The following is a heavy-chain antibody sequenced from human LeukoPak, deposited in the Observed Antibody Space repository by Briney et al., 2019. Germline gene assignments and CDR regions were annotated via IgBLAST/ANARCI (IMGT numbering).Heavy chain of an antibody. CDR2: ISGYNGNT. CDR1: GYSFSSCS. J-gene: IGHJ5*02. Sequence: ASVKVSCKASGYSFSSCSISWVRQAPGQGLEWMGWISGYNGNTNYAQKFQGRVILTTETSTSTAYMELRSLRSDDTAIYYCARGLNWNYDLGWVAPWGQGTLVAVSS. D-gene: IGHD1-7*01. CDR3: ARGLNWNYDLGWVAP. V-gene: IGHV1-18*01.